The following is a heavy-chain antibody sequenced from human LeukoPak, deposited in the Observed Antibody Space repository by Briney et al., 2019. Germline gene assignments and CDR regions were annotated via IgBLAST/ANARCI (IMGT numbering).Heavy chain of an antibody. CDR1: GGSISSYY. D-gene: IGHD1-7*01. Sequence: PSETLSLTCTVSGGSISSYYWSWFRQPAGKGLEWIGRIYITGSTNYNPSLKSRVTMSVDTSKSQFSLRLSSVTAADTAVYYCAKEGGTGTRFDYWGQGTLVTVSS. CDR2: IYITGST. CDR3: AKEGGTGTRFDY. J-gene: IGHJ4*02. V-gene: IGHV4-4*07.